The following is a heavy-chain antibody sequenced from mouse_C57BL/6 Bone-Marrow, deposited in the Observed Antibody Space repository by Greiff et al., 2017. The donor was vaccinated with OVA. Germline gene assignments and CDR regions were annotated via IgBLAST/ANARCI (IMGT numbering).Heavy chain of an antibody. CDR1: GFTFSDYY. V-gene: IGHV5-16*01. CDR2: INYDGSST. J-gene: IGHJ4*01. Sequence: EVKLVESEGGLVQPGSSMKLSCTASGFTFSDYYMAWVRHVPEKGLEWVANINYDGSSTYYLDSLKSHFIISRDNAKKILYLQMSSLKSEDTATYYCARATVPLMDYWGQGPSVTVSS. CDR3: ARATVPLMDY. D-gene: IGHD1-1*01.